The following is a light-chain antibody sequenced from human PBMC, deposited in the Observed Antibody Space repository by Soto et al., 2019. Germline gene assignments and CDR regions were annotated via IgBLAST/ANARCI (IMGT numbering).Light chain of an antibody. CDR1: QSVSGR. CDR2: HAS. V-gene: IGKV1-5*01. J-gene: IGKJ1*01. CDR3: EQYETFSET. Sequence: DIQMTLVPCTLSAPVGDTVTVTCRASQSVSGRMACYRHKPEEAPKHLIYHASALPRGVPTRFRGSGTGTKFALTFASLQPDEFAKYFCEQYETFSETFGPGTKVDIK.